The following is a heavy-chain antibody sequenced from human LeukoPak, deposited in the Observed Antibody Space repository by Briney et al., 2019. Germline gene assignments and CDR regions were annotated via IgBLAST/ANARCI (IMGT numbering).Heavy chain of an antibody. J-gene: IGHJ3*02. CDR1: GFTVSSNY. CDR2: IYSGGST. CDR3: ARDPGGDAFDI. Sequence: GGSLRLSCAASGFTVSSNYMSWVRQAPGKGLEWVSVIYSGGSTYYADSVKGRFTISRDNSKNTLYLQMNSLRAEDTAVYYCARDPGGDAFDIWGQGTMVTVSS. V-gene: IGHV3-66*01.